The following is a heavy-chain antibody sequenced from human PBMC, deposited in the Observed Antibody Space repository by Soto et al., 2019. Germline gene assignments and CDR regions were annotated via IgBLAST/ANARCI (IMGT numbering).Heavy chain of an antibody. Sequence: SETLSLTCAVYGGSFRGYYWSWIRQPPGKVLEWIGEINHSGSTNYNPSLKSRVTISVDTSKNQFSLNLSSVTAADTAVYYCAEGRGRQQLVMSYYYGMDVWGQGTTVTVSS. CDR3: AEGRGRQQLVMSYYYGMDV. J-gene: IGHJ6*02. D-gene: IGHD6-13*01. CDR1: GGSFRGYY. V-gene: IGHV4-34*01. CDR2: INHSGST.